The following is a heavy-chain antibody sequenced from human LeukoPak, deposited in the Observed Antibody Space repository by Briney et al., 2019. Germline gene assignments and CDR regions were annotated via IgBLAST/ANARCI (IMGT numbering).Heavy chain of an antibody. CDR2: TYYRSMWYN. Sequence: SQTLSLTCAISGDSVSSQSAAWNWIRQSPSRGLEWLGRTYYRSMWYNDYNNYDASVKGRISINPDTSNNHFSLQLSSVTPDDTAVYYCASRPHYGSGSYYILDYFDYWGQGTLVTVSS. CDR1: GDSVSSQSAA. D-gene: IGHD3-10*01. J-gene: IGHJ4*02. V-gene: IGHV6-1*01. CDR3: ASRPHYGSGSYYILDYFDY.